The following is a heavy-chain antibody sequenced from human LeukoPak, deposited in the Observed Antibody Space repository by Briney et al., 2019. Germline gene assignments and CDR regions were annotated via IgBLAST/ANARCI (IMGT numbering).Heavy chain of an antibody. CDR3: ARPISGGRGHHAFDI. V-gene: IGHV5-51*01. J-gene: IGHJ3*02. CDR2: IYPGDSDT. Sequence: PGESLKISCKGSGYSFTSYWIGWVRQMPGKGLEWMGIIYPGDSDTRYSPSFQGQVTISADKSISTAYLQWSSLKASDTAMYYCARPISGGRGHHAFDIWGQGTMVTVSS. D-gene: IGHD3-16*01. CDR1: GYSFTSYW.